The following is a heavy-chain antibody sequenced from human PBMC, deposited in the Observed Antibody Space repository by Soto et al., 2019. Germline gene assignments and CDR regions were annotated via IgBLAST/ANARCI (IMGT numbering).Heavy chain of an antibody. Sequence: GGSLRLSCAASGFTFDDYAMHWVRQAPGKGLEWVSGISWNSGSIGYADSVKGRFTISRDNAKNSLYLQMNSLRAEDTALYYCAKGTSGLVSFAFDIWGQGTMVTVSS. D-gene: IGHD1-26*01. V-gene: IGHV3-9*01. CDR1: GFTFDDYA. CDR2: ISWNSGSI. CDR3: AKGTSGLVSFAFDI. J-gene: IGHJ3*02.